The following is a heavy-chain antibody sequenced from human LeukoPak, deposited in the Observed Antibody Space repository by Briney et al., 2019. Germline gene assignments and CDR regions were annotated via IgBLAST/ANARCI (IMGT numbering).Heavy chain of an antibody. D-gene: IGHD5-12*01. J-gene: IGHJ3*02. CDR3: ARLRRGYAFDI. CDR1: GYTFTIYY. Sequence: ASVKVSCKASGYTFTIYYMHWVRQAPGQGLEWMGIINPSGGSTTSAQKFQGRVTMTRDTSTNTVYMELSSLRSEDTAVYYCARLRRGYAFDIWGQGTMVTVSS. CDR2: INPSGGST. V-gene: IGHV1-46*01.